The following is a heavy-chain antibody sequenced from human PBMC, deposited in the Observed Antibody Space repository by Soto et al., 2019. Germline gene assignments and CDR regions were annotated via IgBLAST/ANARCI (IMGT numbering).Heavy chain of an antibody. CDR2: ISYDGSNK. D-gene: IGHD3-10*01. CDR3: ASALWFGELL. J-gene: IGHJ4*02. CDR1: GFTFSSYA. Sequence: PGGSLRLSCAASGFTFSSYAMHWVRQAPGKGLEWVAVISYDGSNKYYADSVKGRFTISRDNSKNTLYLQMNSLRAEDTAVYYCASALWFGELLWGQGTLVTVSS. V-gene: IGHV3-30-3*01.